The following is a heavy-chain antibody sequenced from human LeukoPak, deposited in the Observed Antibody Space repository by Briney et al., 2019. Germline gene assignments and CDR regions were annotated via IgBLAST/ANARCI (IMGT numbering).Heavy chain of an antibody. CDR2: IVVGSGNT. Sequence: SVKVSCKASGFTFTSSAVQWVRQARGQRLEWIGWIVVGSGNTNYAQKSQERVTITRDMSTSTAYMELSSLRSEDTAVYYCAAIYDFWSGYRSDYWGQGTLVTVSS. D-gene: IGHD3-3*01. CDR1: GFTFTSSA. V-gene: IGHV1-58*01. J-gene: IGHJ4*02. CDR3: AAIYDFWSGYRSDY.